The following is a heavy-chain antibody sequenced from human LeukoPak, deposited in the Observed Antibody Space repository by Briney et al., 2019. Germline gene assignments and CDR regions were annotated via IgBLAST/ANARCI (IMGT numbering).Heavy chain of an antibody. CDR1: RFTFSSYW. J-gene: IGHJ3*02. V-gene: IGHV3-74*01. CDR3: ASPYQLPNHDAFHI. D-gene: IGHD2-2*01. Sequence: GGSLRLSCVASRFTFSSYWMHWVRQAPGKWLVWVSRINSDGTSTNYADSVKRRFTISRDNAKNTLYLQMNSLRAEDTAVFYCASPYQLPNHDAFHIWGQGTLVTVSS. CDR2: INSDGTST.